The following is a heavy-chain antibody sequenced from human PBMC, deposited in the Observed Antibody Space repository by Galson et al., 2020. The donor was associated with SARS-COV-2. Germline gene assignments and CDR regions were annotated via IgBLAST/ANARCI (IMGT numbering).Heavy chain of an antibody. Sequence: PGESLKISCKGSGYSFSSAWIGWVRQMPGKGLEWMGIIFPGDSDIRYSPAFQGQVTISADKSISTAYLEWSSLQVSDTAMYYCARLPREWYCMDFYYGGQGSLVTVSS. CDR2: IFPGDSDI. J-gene: IGHJ4*02. V-gene: IGHV5-51*01. D-gene: IGHD3-3*01. CDR3: ARLPREWYCMDFYY. CDR1: GYSFSSAW.